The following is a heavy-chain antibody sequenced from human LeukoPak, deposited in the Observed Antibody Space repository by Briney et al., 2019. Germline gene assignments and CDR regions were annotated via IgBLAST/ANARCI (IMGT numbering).Heavy chain of an antibody. Sequence: PGGSLRLSCAASGFIFTNFWMSWVRQAPGKGLEWVAGISDSGGRTNYADSVKGRFTISRDNPKNTIYLQMNSLRAEDTAVYFCAKRGVVIRVILVGFHKEAYYFDSWGQGALVTVSS. D-gene: IGHD3-22*01. V-gene: IGHV3-23*01. CDR2: ISDSGGRT. J-gene: IGHJ4*02. CDR1: GFIFTNFW. CDR3: AKRGVVIRVILVGFHKEAYYFDS.